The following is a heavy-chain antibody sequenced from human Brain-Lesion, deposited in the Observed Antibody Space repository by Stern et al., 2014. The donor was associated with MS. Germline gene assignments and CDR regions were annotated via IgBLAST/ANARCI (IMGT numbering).Heavy chain of an antibody. J-gene: IGHJ6*02. D-gene: IGHD3-3*01. V-gene: IGHV1-2*02. CDR2: RHPYTGGP. CDR3: ARDQRGITIFGVVTDYYYLGMDV. Sequence: QVQLVQSGAEVKKPGASVKVSCKTSGYIFTGYYIHWVRLAPGEGLEWMAWRHPYTGGPKYAQKFQGRVTMSRDTSISTAYVELSSLTSDDTAVYYCARDQRGITIFGVVTDYYYLGMDVWGQGTTVTVSS. CDR1: GYIFTGYY.